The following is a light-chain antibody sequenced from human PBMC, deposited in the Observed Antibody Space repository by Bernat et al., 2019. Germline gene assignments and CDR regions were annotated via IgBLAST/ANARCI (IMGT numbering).Light chain of an antibody. V-gene: IGKV3-20*01. CDR3: QHYGLSWET. J-gene: IGKJ1*01. CDR2: AAS. CDR1: QTISIKS. Sequence: EIVLTQSPGTLSLSPGERATLSCRASQTISIKSLAWYQQKPGQAPRLLILAASIRATGLPDRFNATGSGTDFTLTISRLELGDLAVYYCQHYGLSWETFGQGTKVEFK.